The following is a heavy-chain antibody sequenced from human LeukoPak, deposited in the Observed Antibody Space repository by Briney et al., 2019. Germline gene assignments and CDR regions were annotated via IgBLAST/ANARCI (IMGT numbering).Heavy chain of an antibody. D-gene: IGHD3-16*01. V-gene: IGHV3-30*02. Sequence: GGSLRLSCAASGFTFSSYGMHWVRQAPGKGLEWVAFIRYDGSNKYYADSVKGRFTISRDNSKNTLYLQMNSLRAEDTAVYYCAKLDHWGTDYWGQGTLVTVSS. CDR2: IRYDGSNK. CDR1: GFTFSSYG. J-gene: IGHJ4*02. CDR3: AKLDHWGTDY.